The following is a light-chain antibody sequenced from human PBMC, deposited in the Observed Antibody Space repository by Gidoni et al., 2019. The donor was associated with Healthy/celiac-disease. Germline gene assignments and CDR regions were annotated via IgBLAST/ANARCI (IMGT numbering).Light chain of an antibody. CDR1: QSACSSY. Sequence: EIVLTQSPGTLSFSPGERATHPCRVGQSACSSYLAGYQQKPGQAPRLLIYGASRRTTGVPDRFSSSGSGTDFTLTISRLEPEDFAVYYCRQYGSSPLTFGGGTKVEIK. CDR2: GAS. J-gene: IGKJ4*01. CDR3: RQYGSSPLT. V-gene: IGKV3-20*01.